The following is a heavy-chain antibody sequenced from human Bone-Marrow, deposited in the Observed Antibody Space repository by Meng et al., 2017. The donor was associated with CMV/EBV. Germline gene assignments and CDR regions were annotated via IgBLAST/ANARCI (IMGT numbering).Heavy chain of an antibody. CDR3: YCIAARSDAFDI. Sequence: GESLKISCVASGFTFSDYSMNWVRQAPGKGLEWVSYISNTGDTTYYADSVKGRFTISRDNAKNSLSLQMNSLRAEDTAVYYCYCIAARSDAFDIWGLGTMVTVSS. V-gene: IGHV3-48*04. CDR1: GFTFSDYS. J-gene: IGHJ3*02. D-gene: IGHD6-6*01. CDR2: ISNTGDTT.